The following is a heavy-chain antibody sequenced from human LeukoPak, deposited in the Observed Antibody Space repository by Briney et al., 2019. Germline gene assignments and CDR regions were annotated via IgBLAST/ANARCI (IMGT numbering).Heavy chain of an antibody. J-gene: IGHJ6*04. Sequence: GGSLRLSCAASGFTFSDYYMTWLRQSPEKGLEWVSYISSSGDITHYADSVKGRFTISRDNAKNSLYLQMNSLRAEDTAVYYCAELGITMIGGVWGKGTTVTISS. V-gene: IGHV3-11*04. CDR3: AELGITMIGGV. CDR2: ISSSGDIT. D-gene: IGHD3-10*02. CDR1: GFTFSDYY.